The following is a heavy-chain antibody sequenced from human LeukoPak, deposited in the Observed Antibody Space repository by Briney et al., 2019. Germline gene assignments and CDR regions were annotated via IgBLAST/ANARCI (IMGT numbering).Heavy chain of an antibody. CDR1: GFTFSSYA. CDR2: ISGSGGST. V-gene: IGHV3-23*01. Sequence: GGSLRLSYAASGFTFSSYAMSWVRQAPGKGLEWVSAISGSGGSTYYADSVKGRFTISRDNSKNTLYLQMNSLRAEDTAVYYCAKDLSPAGYSSSWYSDYWGQGTLVTVSS. J-gene: IGHJ4*02. D-gene: IGHD6-13*01. CDR3: AKDLSPAGYSSSWYSDY.